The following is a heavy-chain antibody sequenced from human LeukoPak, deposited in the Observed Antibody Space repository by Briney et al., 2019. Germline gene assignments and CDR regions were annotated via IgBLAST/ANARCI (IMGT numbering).Heavy chain of an antibody. V-gene: IGHV1-69*13. CDR3: ALPSVIGTSTYYFDY. CDR1: GGTFSTFA. D-gene: IGHD3-16*02. CDR2: IIPMFAAA. J-gene: IGHJ4*02. Sequence: ASVKISCKASGGTFSTFAISWVRPAPGQGLEWMGGIIPMFAAANYPQKFQGRLTIIADESTSSAHMELTSLRAEDTAIYYCALPSVIGTSTYYFDYWGQGTLVTVSS.